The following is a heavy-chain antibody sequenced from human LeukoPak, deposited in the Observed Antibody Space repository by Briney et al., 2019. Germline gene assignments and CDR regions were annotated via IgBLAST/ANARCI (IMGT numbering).Heavy chain of an antibody. V-gene: IGHV5-10-1*01. J-gene: IGHJ3*02. Sequence: GESLKISCKGSGYSFTSYWISWVRQMPGKGLEWMVRIDPSDSYTNYSPSFQGHVTISADKSISTAYLQWSSLKASDTAMYYCARHKRITMVRGDAFDTWGQGTMVTVSS. CDR3: ARHKRITMVRGDAFDT. CDR1: GYSFTSYW. D-gene: IGHD3-10*01. CDR2: IDPSDSYT.